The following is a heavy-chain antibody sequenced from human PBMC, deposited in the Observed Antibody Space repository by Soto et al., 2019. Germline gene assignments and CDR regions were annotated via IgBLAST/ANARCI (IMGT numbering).Heavy chain of an antibody. D-gene: IGHD3-16*01. CDR2: ISGSGGST. CDR1: GVTFSSYA. J-gene: IGHJ5*02. V-gene: IGHV3-23*01. CDR3: AKEPPARGGGWFDP. Sequence: EVQLLESGGGLVQPGGSLRLSCAASGVTFSSYAMSWVRQAPVKGLEWVSAISGSGGSTYYADSVKGRFTIYRDNSKNTLYLTINSLRAEDTAVYYCAKEPPARGGGWFDPWGQGTLVTVSS.